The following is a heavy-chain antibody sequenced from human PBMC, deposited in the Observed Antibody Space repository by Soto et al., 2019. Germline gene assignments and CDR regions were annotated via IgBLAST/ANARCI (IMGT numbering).Heavy chain of an antibody. Sequence: QVQLVESGGGVVQPGRSLRLSCAASGFTFSSYGMHWVRQAPGKGLEWVADIRNDGSNKYYADSVKGRFTISRDNSENTVYLKMNSLRAEDTAVYYCARKWYFDLWGRGTLVTVSS. CDR1: GFTFSSYG. J-gene: IGHJ2*01. CDR3: ARKWYFDL. CDR2: IRNDGSNK. V-gene: IGHV3-33*01.